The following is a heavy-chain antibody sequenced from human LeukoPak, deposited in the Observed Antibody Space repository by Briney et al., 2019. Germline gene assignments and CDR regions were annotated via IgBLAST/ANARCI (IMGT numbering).Heavy chain of an antibody. D-gene: IGHD2-2*01. CDR1: GYPFVGYY. CDR2: INPNSGFT. J-gene: IGHJ4*02. Sequence: ASVKVSCKASGYPFVGYYLHWVRQDPGQGLEWMGWINPNSGFTNYAQTFQGRVTMTRDTSISTAYMELSRLRSDDTAVYYCARLADCSSSSCRSFDYWGQGTLVTVSS. V-gene: IGHV1-2*02. CDR3: ARLADCSSSSCRSFDY.